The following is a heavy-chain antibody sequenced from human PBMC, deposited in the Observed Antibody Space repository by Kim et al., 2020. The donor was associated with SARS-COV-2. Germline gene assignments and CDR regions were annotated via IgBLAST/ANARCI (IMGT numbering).Heavy chain of an antibody. V-gene: IGHV4-34*01. CDR3: ARGGRWLQFHFDY. D-gene: IGHD5-12*01. CDR2: INHSGST. J-gene: IGHJ4*02. CDR1: GGSFSGYY. Sequence: SETLSLTCAVYGGSFSGYYWSWIRQPPGKGLEWIGEINHSGSTNYNPSLKSRVTISVDTSKNQFSLKLSSVTAADTAVYYCARGGRWLQFHFDYWGQGTLVTVSS.